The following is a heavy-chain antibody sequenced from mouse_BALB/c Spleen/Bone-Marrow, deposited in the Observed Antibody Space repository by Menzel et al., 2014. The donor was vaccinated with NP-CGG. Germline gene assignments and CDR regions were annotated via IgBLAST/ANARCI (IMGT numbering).Heavy chain of an antibody. CDR3: ARVYGWYFDY. CDR1: GFTFSSYG. J-gene: IGHJ1*01. Sequence: DVKLVESGGGLVQPGGSLKLSCVASGFTFSSYGMSWVRQTPDKRLELVATINNNGGSTYYPDSVKGQFTISRDNAKNNLYRQISSLKSEDTAMYYCARVYGWYFDYWGAGTTVTVSS. V-gene: IGHV5-6-3*01. D-gene: IGHD1-1*01. CDR2: INNNGGST.